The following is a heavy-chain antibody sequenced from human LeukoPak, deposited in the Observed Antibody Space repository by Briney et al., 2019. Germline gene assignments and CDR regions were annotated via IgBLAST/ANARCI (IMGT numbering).Heavy chain of an antibody. CDR3: XKEXGXXXXFDH. CDR1: GFTFSSYA. J-gene: IGHJ5*02. V-gene: IGHV3-23*01. Sequence: PGGSLRLSCAASGFTFSSYAMSWVRQAPGKGLEWVSAISGSGGSTYYADSVRGRFTISRDNSKNALFLQMHSLRAEDSAIYYCXKEXGXXXXFDHWGQGTLVTVS. CDR2: ISGSGGST.